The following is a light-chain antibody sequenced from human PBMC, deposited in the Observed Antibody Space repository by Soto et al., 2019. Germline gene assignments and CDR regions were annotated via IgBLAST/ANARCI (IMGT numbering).Light chain of an antibody. CDR2: GAT. CDR3: QQFNVYPPT. Sequence: DIVLTQSPATLSVSQRDRATLYCRASQGVSIHLAWYQQKPGQAPRLLIHGATTRATGIPARFSGSGSGTEFTLTISSLQSEDFAIYYCQQFNVYPPTFGGGTKVDIK. V-gene: IGKV3-15*01. CDR1: QGVSIH. J-gene: IGKJ4*02.